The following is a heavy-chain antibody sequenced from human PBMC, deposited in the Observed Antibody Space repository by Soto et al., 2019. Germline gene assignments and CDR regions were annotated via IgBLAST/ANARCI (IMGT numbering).Heavy chain of an antibody. CDR2: IIPILGIA. V-gene: IGHV1-69*02. J-gene: IGHJ4*02. CDR1: GGTFSSYT. CDR3: AGGYCSGGSCYSEFDY. D-gene: IGHD2-15*01. Sequence: QVQLVQSGAEVKKPGSSVKVSYKASGGTFSSYTISWVRQAPGQGLEWMGRIIPILGIANYAQKFQGRVTITADKSTSTAYMELSSLRSEDTAVYYCAGGYCSGGSCYSEFDYWGQGTLVTVSS.